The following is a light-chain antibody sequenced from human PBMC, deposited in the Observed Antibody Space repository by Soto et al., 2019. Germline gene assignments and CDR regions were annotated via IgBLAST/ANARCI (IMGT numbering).Light chain of an antibody. CDR2: GAS. CDR1: QSVGIN. V-gene: IGKV3-15*01. J-gene: IGKJ1*01. Sequence: EIVMTQSPATLSVSPGERATLSCRASQSVGINLAWYRQKSGQAPRLLIYGASTRATDLPVRFSGSGSGTEFTLTISSLQSEDFAVYYCQQYTNWPRTFGQGTKVEIK. CDR3: QQYTNWPRT.